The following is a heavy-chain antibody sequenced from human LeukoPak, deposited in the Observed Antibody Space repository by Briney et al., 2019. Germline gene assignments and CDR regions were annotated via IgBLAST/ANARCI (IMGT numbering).Heavy chain of an antibody. Sequence: GGSLRLSCVASGFTFSDYYMSWIRQAPGKGLEWVSYISSSGSTIYYADSEKGRFTISRDNAKNSLYLQMNSLRAEDTAVYYCAREEFGTSSSDYWGQGTLVTVSS. CDR3: AREEFGTSSSDY. D-gene: IGHD6-6*01. V-gene: IGHV3-11*04. CDR2: ISSSGSTI. J-gene: IGHJ4*02. CDR1: GFTFSDYY.